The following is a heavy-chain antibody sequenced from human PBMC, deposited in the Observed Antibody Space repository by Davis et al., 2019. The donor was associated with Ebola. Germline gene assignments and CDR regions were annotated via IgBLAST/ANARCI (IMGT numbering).Heavy chain of an antibody. CDR3: TTDGCSSASCQSGDFDY. J-gene: IGHJ4*02. D-gene: IGHD2-2*01. CDR1: GFTFTNAW. CDR2: IKSKPDGGTT. V-gene: IGHV3-15*07. Sequence: GESLKISCAGSGFTFTNAWMNWVRQVPGKGLEWVGRIKSKPDGGTTDYAAPANGRFTIPRDDSKNMLYLQMNSLKSEDTAVYYCTTDGCSSASCQSGDFDYWGQGTLVTVSS.